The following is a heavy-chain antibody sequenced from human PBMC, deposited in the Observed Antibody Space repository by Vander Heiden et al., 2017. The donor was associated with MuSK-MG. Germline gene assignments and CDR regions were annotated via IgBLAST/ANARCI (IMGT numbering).Heavy chain of an antibody. V-gene: IGHV3-30*03. J-gene: IGHJ5*02. CDR3: GARITGNTLGFDP. Sequence: QVQLVESGGSVFQPGRSLRLSCAASGFTFSSYGMHWVRQAPGKGLEWVAVISYDGSNKYDADAGKGRFTISRDNSKNTMYLQMNSMRDEDTDVYYCGARITGNTLGFDPWGHGNLVTVSS. D-gene: IGHD1-7*01. CDR2: ISYDGSNK. CDR1: GFTFSSYG.